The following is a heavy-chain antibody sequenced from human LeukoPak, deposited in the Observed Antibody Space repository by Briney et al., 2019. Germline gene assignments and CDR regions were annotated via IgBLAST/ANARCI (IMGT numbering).Heavy chain of an antibody. V-gene: IGHV4-31*02. Sequence: LRLSCAASGFTFSSYAMSWVRQHPGKGLEWIGYIYYSGSTYYNPSLKSRVTISVDTSKNQFSLKLSSVTAADTAVYYCARDSVAAAGIVFWGQGTLVTVSS. J-gene: IGHJ4*02. CDR1: GFTFSSYA. CDR3: ARDSVAAAGIVF. D-gene: IGHD6-13*01. CDR2: IYYSGST.